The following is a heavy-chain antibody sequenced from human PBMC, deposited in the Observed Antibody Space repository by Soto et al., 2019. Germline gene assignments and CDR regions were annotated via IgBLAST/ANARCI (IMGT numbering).Heavy chain of an antibody. D-gene: IGHD5-18*01. V-gene: IGHV4-38-2*02. J-gene: IGHJ4*02. CDR2: IYHSGST. CDR1: AYSISSGYY. CDR3: AREGGSDTAMVIGYFDY. Sequence: PSETLSLTCAVSAYSISSGYYWVLIRGPGGEVLEWIGSIYHSGSTYYNPSLKSRVTISVDTSKNQFSLKLSSVTAADTAVYYCAREGGSDTAMVIGYFDYWGQGTLVTVSS.